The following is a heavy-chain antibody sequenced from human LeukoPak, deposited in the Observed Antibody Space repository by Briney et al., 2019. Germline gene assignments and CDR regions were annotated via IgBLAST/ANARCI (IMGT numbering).Heavy chain of an antibody. CDR2: INPNSGGT. CDR3: ARYCGGDCYSGSEAFDI. Sequence: WASVKVSCKASGYTFTGYYMHWVRQAPGQGLEWMGWINPNSGGTNYAQKFQGWVTMTRDTSISTAYMELSRLRSDDTAVYYCARYCGGDCYSGSEAFDIWGQGTMVTVSS. J-gene: IGHJ3*02. V-gene: IGHV1-2*04. CDR1: GYTFTGYY. D-gene: IGHD2-21*02.